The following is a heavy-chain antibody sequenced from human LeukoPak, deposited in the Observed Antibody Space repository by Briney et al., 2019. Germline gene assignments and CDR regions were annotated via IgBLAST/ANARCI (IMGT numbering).Heavy chain of an antibody. CDR2: INHSGST. CDR3: ARLERERGYSYGSAIDY. Sequence: SETLSLTCAVYGGSFSGCYWSWIRQPPGKGLEWIGEINHSGSTNYNPSLKSRVTISVDTSKNQFSLKLSSVTAADTAVYYCARLERERGYSYGSAIDYWGQGTLVTVSS. D-gene: IGHD5-18*01. CDR1: GGSFSGCY. V-gene: IGHV4-34*01. J-gene: IGHJ4*02.